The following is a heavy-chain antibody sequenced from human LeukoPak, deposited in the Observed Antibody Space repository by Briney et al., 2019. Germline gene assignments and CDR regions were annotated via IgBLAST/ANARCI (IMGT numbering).Heavy chain of an antibody. D-gene: IGHD1-26*01. Sequence: SETLSLTCTVSGDSIISSRYYWGWIRQSPGKGLEWLGSIYYSGRTYDHPSLKSRVTLSVDTSKNLFSLKLNSVTAADTAVYHCARAVGATYHNWFDPWGQGAQVIVSS. V-gene: IGHV4-39*07. CDR1: GDSIISSRYY. CDR2: IYYSGRT. J-gene: IGHJ5*02. CDR3: ARAVGATYHNWFDP.